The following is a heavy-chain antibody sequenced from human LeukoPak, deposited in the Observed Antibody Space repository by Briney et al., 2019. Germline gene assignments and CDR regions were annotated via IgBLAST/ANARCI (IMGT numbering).Heavy chain of an antibody. CDR2: INPSGGAT. J-gene: IGHJ4*02. V-gene: IGHV1-46*01. CDR1: GYTFTSYY. D-gene: IGHD2-2*01. CDR3: ATSLCYSTSCQFYFDS. Sequence: GASVKVSCKASGYTFTSYYMHWVRQAPGQGLEWMGIINPSGGATSYVQKFQGRVTITADKSTSTAYMELSSLRSEDTAVFYCATSLCYSTSCQFYFDSWGQGTLVTVSS.